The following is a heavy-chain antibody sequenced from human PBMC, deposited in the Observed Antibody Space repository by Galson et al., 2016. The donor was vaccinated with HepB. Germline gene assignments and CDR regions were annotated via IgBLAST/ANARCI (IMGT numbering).Heavy chain of an antibody. CDR2: INAGNGDT. CDR3: ARHYSSSWSLDY. Sequence: SVKVSCKASGYTFTSYTIHWVRQAPGQRLEWMGWINAGNGDTKYSQKFQGRVTITRDTSASTAYMDLSSLRSEDTAVYYCARHYSSSWSLDYWGQGTLVTVSS. CDR1: GYTFTSYT. D-gene: IGHD6-13*01. J-gene: IGHJ4*02. V-gene: IGHV1-3*01.